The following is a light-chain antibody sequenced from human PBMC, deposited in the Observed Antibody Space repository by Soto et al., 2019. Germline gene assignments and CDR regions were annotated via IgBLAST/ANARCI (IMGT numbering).Light chain of an antibody. J-gene: IGLJ3*02. CDR1: SSNIGAGYD. V-gene: IGLV1-40*01. CDR2: GNS. Sequence: QSVLTQPPSVSGPPGQRVTISCTGSSSNIGAGYDVHWYQQLPGTAPKLLIYGNSNRPSGVPDRFSGSKSGTSASLAITGLQAEDEADYYCQSYDSSLSGSVFSGGTKLTVL. CDR3: QSYDSSLSGSV.